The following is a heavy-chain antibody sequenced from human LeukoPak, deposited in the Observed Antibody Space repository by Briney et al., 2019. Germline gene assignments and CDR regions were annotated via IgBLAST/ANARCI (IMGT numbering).Heavy chain of an antibody. J-gene: IGHJ4*02. CDR3: AKQLGYCSDGSCYFPY. V-gene: IGHV3-23*01. D-gene: IGHD2-15*01. Sequence: GGSLRLSCAASGFIFSNYGMNWVRQAPGKGLEWVSAISNNGGYTYYADSVQGRFTISRDNSKSTLCLQMNSLRAEDTAVYYCAKQLGYCSDGSCYFPYWGQGTLVTVSS. CDR1: GFIFSNYG. CDR2: ISNNGGYT.